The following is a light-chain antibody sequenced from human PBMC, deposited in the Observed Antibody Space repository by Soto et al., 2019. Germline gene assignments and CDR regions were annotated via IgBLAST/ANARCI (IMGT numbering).Light chain of an antibody. CDR2: DVS. CDR3: SSYTGSSTHVI. J-gene: IGLJ2*01. V-gene: IGLV2-14*03. Sequence: QSALTQPASVSGSPGQSITISCTGTSSDVGGYNYVSWYQQHPGKAPKLMIYDVSNRPSGVSDRFSGSRSGNTASLAISGLQDEDEAHYFCSSYTGSSTHVIFGGGTKLTVL. CDR1: SSDVGGYNY.